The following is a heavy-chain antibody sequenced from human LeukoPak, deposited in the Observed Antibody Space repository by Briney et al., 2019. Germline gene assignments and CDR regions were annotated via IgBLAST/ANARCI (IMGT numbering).Heavy chain of an antibody. V-gene: IGHV3-7*01. CDR1: GFTFSSYW. Sequence: GGSLRLSCAASGFTFSSYWVSWVRQAPGKGLERVANIKQDGSEKYYVDSVKGRFTISRDNAKNSLYLQMNSLRAEDTAVYYCASSIAARPYYMDVWGKGTTVTVSS. D-gene: IGHD6-6*01. CDR3: ASSIAARPYYMDV. CDR2: IKQDGSEK. J-gene: IGHJ6*03.